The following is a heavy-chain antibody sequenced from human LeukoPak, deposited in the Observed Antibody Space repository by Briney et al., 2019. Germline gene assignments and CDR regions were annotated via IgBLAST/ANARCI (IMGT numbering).Heavy chain of an antibody. CDR2: VDPEDGET. V-gene: IGHV1-69-2*01. Sequence: ASVKVSCKVSGYTFTDYYMHWVQQAPGKGLEWMGRVDPEDGETIYAEKFQGRVTITADTSTDTAYMELSSLRSEDTAVYYYATSPQYSSSWYRAFVIWGQGTMDTVSS. D-gene: IGHD6-13*01. CDR1: GYTFTDYY. J-gene: IGHJ3*02. CDR3: ATSPQYSSSWYRAFVI.